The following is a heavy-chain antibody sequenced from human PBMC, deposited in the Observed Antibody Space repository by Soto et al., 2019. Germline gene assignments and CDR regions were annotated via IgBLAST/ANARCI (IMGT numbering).Heavy chain of an antibody. CDR2: INYSGST. CDR3: ARGRRSSDRHDAFDF. J-gene: IGHJ3*01. Sequence: SETLSLTCTVSGGSVTPYYWSWIRQPPGKGLEWIANINYSGSTNYNPSLKSRVTISVDTSKNQFSLNLSSVTAADTAVYYCARGRRSSDRHDAFDFWGQGTMVTVSS. CDR1: GGSVTPYY. D-gene: IGHD3-22*01. V-gene: IGHV4-59*02.